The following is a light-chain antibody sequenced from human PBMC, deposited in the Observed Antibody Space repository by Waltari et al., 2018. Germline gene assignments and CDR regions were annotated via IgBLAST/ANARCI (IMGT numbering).Light chain of an antibody. Sequence: EIVLTQSPGTLSVSPGERVTVSCRASQTITGSWLTWYHQKPGQAPRLLSYGASNRAPCIPDRFRCSGSGTDFTLTISRLEQEDSAVYYCQQYDGSVVTFGGGTKVEIK. V-gene: IGKV3-20*01. CDR1: QTITGSW. J-gene: IGKJ4*01. CDR3: QQYDGSVVT. CDR2: GAS.